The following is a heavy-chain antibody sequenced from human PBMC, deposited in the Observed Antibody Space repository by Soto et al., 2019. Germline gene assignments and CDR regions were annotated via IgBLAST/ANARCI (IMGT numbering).Heavy chain of an antibody. D-gene: IGHD2-2*01. V-gene: IGHV3-23*01. Sequence: EVQMLESGGGLVQPGGSLRLSCAASGLTFSNYAMSWVRQAPGKGLEWVSTISGSGGSTFSADSVKGRFTISRDNSKNTLYLHMNNLRAEDTAVYYCAKGGTVVASTFDYWGQGTLVTVSS. CDR2: ISGSGGST. J-gene: IGHJ4*02. CDR3: AKGGTVVASTFDY. CDR1: GLTFSNYA.